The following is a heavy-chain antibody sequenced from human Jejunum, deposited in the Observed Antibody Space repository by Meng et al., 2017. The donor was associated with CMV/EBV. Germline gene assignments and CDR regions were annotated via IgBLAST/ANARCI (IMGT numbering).Heavy chain of an antibody. CDR3: ARVRGSYPGDYYYGMDV. CDR2: INPSGGGT. Sequence: FNSYYMNWVRQAPGQGLEWMGVINPSGGGTTYAQRFQDRVTMTRDTSASTVYMELSSLRSEDTAVYFCARVRGSYPGDYYYGMDVWGRGTTVTVSS. D-gene: IGHD1-26*01. V-gene: IGHV1-46*02. J-gene: IGHJ6*02. CDR1: FNSYY.